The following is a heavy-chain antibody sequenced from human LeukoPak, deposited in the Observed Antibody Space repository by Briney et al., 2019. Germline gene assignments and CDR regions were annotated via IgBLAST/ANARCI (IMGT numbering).Heavy chain of an antibody. V-gene: IGHV3-53*04. CDR1: GFTFSSYA. CDR3: ARAGDYDFWSMDV. J-gene: IGHJ6*02. Sequence: GGSLRLSCAASGFTFSSYAMSWVRQAPGKGLEWVSVIYSGGSTYYADFVKGRFTISRHNSKNTLYLQMNSLRAEDTAVYYCARAGDYDFWSMDVWGQGTTVTVSS. D-gene: IGHD3-3*01. CDR2: IYSGGST.